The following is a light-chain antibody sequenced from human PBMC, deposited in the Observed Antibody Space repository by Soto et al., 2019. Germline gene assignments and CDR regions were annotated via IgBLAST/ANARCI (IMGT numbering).Light chain of an antibody. V-gene: IGLV2-14*01. CDR2: TVS. J-gene: IGLJ1*01. Sequence: QSALTQPASVSGSPGQSITISCTGTSSDVGANIFVSWYQQHPGKVPKLMIYTVSSRPSGVSQRFSGSKSGNTASLTISGLQAEDEADYYCQSYDSSLSGSVFGTGTKVTVL. CDR3: QSYDSSLSGSV. CDR1: SSDVGANIF.